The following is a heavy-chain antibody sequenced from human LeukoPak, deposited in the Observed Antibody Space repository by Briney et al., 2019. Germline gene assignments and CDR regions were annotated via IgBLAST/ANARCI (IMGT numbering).Heavy chain of an antibody. V-gene: IGHV3-23*01. CDR1: GLTFSNYA. J-gene: IGHJ4*02. CDR2: ISGSGGST. Sequence: GGSLRLSCAASGLTFSNYAMSWVRQAPGKGLEWVSAISGSGGSTYYADSVKGRFTISRDNSKNTLYLQMNSLRAEDTAVYYCAKDLRGYYYDSSADYWGQGTLVTVSS. D-gene: IGHD3-22*01. CDR3: AKDLRGYYYDSSADY.